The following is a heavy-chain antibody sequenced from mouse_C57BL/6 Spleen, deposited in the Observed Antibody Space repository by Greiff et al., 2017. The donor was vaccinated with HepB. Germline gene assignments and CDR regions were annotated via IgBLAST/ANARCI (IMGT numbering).Heavy chain of an antibody. CDR2: ISYDGSN. CDR1: GYSITSGYY. CDR3: ASGGQLRLRNYAMDY. D-gene: IGHD3-2*02. J-gene: IGHJ4*01. Sequence: EVKLMESGPGLVKPSQSLSLTCSVTGYSITSGYYWNWIRQFPGNKLEWMGYISYDGSNNYNPSLKNRISITRDTSENQFFLKLNSVTTEDTATYYCASGGQLRLRNYAMDYWGQGTSVTVSS. V-gene: IGHV3-6*01.